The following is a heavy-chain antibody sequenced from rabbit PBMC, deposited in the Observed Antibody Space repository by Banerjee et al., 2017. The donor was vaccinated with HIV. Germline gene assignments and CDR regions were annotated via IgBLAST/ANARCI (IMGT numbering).Heavy chain of an antibody. D-gene: IGHD4-1*01. V-gene: IGHV1S45*01. CDR1: GFSFSSSYW. CDR3: ARDLAGVIGWNFGL. CDR2: IYAGSSGST. Sequence: QEQLEESGGDLVKPEGSLTLTCTASGFSFSSSYWICWVRQAPGKGLEWIACIYAGSSGSTYSASWAKGRFTISKTSSTTVALQMTSLTAADTATYFCARDLAGVIGWNFGLWGQGTLVTVS. J-gene: IGHJ4*01.